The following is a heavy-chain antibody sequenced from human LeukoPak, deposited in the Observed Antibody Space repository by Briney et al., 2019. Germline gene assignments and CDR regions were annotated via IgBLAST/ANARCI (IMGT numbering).Heavy chain of an antibody. CDR1: GVSISSSNSY. D-gene: IGHD3-22*01. J-gene: IGHJ4*02. CDR3: ARGHYDSSGYYIGPFDY. Sequence: SETPSLTCTVSGVSISSSNSYWGWIRQPPGKGLEWIGSIYYSGNTYYNASLKSQVSISIDTSKNRFSLKLTSVTAADTAVYYCARGHYDSSGYYIGPFDYWGQGTLVTVFS. V-gene: IGHV4-39*01. CDR2: IYYSGNT.